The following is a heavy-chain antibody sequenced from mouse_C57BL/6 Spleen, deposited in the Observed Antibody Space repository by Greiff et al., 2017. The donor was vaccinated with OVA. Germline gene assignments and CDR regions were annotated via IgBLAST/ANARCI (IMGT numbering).Heavy chain of an antibody. CDR1: GFTFSDYG. J-gene: IGHJ4*01. Sequence: EVQLVESGGGLVKPGGSLKLSCAASGFTFSDYGMHWVRQAPEKGLEWVAYISSGSSTIYYADTVKGRFTISRDNAKNTLFLQMTSLRSEDTAMYYCALMVSYYAMDYWGQGTSVTVSS. CDR2: ISSGSSTI. D-gene: IGHD2-2*01. V-gene: IGHV5-17*01. CDR3: ALMVSYYAMDY.